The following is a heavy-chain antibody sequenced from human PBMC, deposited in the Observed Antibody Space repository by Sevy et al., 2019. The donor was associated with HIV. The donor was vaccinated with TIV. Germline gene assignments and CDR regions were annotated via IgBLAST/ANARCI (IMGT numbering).Heavy chain of an antibody. D-gene: IGHD2-8*01. Sequence: HSETLSLTCTVSGGSISSGGYNWNWIRQFPGKGVEWIGFIYDSGTTYYNPSLKSRLNMSIDKSKNEVSLKMNSATAADTAVYYCARSRVVLMGAGANHYGMDVWGQGTTVTVSS. CDR1: GGSISSGGYN. V-gene: IGHV4-31*03. CDR2: IYDSGTT. J-gene: IGHJ6*02. CDR3: ARSRVVLMGAGANHYGMDV.